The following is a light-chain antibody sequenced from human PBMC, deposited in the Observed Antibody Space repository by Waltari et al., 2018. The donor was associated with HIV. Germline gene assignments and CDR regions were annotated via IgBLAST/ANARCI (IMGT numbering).Light chain of an antibody. CDR1: SSDIGAYDS. CDR3: SSYGDSLRVL. J-gene: IGLJ3*02. V-gene: IGLV2-8*01. CDR2: DGT. Sequence: QSALTQPPSASGSLGQSVTIPCTGSSSDIGAYDSVSWFQQHPRSAPKLLLYDGTRRPSTGSDRCSGSRSGSTAFLAVAGLQPDDEATYFCSSYGDSLRVLFGGGTNVTVL.